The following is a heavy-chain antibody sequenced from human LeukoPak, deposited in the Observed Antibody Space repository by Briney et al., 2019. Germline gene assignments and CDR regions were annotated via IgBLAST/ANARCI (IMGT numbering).Heavy chain of an antibody. CDR3: ASIAVAGTR. CDR2: INHSGST. J-gene: IGHJ4*02. V-gene: IGHV4-34*01. CDR1: GGSFSGYY. Sequence: SETLSLTCAVYGGSFSGYYWSWIRQPPGKGLEWIGEINHSGSTNYNPSLKSRVTISVDTSKNQFSLELSSVTAADTAVYYCASIAVAGTRWGQGTLVTVSS. D-gene: IGHD6-19*01.